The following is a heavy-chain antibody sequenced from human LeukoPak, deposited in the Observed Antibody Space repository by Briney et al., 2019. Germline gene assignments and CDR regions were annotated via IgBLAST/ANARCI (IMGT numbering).Heavy chain of an antibody. V-gene: IGHV3-23*01. Sequence: PGGSLRLSCAASGFTFSSYAMSWVRQAPGKGLEWVSAIRGSGGSTYYADSVKGRFTISRDNSKNTLYLQMNSLRAEDTAVYYCAKDPEYYYDSSGYYAEAFDIWGQGTMVTVSS. CDR2: IRGSGGST. CDR3: AKDPEYYYDSSGYYAEAFDI. CDR1: GFTFSSYA. J-gene: IGHJ3*02. D-gene: IGHD3-22*01.